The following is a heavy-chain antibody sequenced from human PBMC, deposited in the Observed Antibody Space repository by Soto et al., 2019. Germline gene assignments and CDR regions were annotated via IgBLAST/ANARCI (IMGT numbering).Heavy chain of an antibody. D-gene: IGHD5-12*01. CDR1: GSTFFTYD. V-gene: IGHV1-18*01. Sequence: VVSVKVSCKASGSTFFTYDISWVRQAPGQGLGWMGWISTYSGDTKYAQKFQGRVTMTTDTSTTTAYLELRSLRSDDTAVYYCARHHGPTTSENWFDPWGQGTLVTVSS. CDR2: ISTYSGDT. CDR3: ARHHGPTTSENWFDP. J-gene: IGHJ5*02.